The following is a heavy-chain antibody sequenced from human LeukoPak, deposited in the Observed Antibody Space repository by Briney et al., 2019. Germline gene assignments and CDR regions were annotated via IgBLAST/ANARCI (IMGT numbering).Heavy chain of an antibody. J-gene: IGHJ6*03. D-gene: IGHD3-10*01. CDR1: GCTFTSYD. V-gene: IGHV1-8*01. CDR2: MNPNSGNT. CDR3: ARRYGSGSFLHYYYYMDV. Sequence: GASVKVSCKASGCTFTSYDINWVRQATGQGLEWMGWMNPNSGNTGYAQKFQGRVTMTRNTSISTAYMELSSLRSEDTAVYYCARRYGSGSFLHYYYYMDVWGKGTTVTISS.